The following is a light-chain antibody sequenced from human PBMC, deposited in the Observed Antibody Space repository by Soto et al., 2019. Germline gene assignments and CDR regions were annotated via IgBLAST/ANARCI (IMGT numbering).Light chain of an antibody. V-gene: IGLV1-40*01. CDR1: SSNIGAGYD. CDR2: GNS. J-gene: IGLJ3*02. CDR3: QSYDSSLSACV. Sequence: QSVLTQPPSVSGAPGQRVTISCTESSSNIGAGYDVHWYQQLPGTAPKLLIYGNSNRPSGVPDRFSGSKSGTSASLAITGLQAEDGADYYCQSYDSSLSACVFGVGTQLTVL.